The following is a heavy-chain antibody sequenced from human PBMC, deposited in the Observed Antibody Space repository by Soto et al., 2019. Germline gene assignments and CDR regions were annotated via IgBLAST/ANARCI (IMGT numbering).Heavy chain of an antibody. Sequence: GGSLRLSCAASGFSFSTYSMHWVRQAPGMGLEWVSSISGPSNYLHYADSVNGRFTISRDNAKNSLSLQLNSLRAEDTAVYFCATGIFWGGGCFDYWGLGTLVTVSS. CDR1: GFSFSTYS. V-gene: IGHV3-21*01. D-gene: IGHD3-16*01. CDR2: ISGPSNYL. CDR3: ATGIFWGGGCFDY. J-gene: IGHJ4*02.